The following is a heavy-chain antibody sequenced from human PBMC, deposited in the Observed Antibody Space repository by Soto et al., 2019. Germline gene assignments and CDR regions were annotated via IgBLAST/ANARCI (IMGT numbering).Heavy chain of an antibody. CDR2: ISAYNGNT. CDR3: ARVSGSYQRLGAFDI. CDR1: GYTFTSYG. J-gene: IGHJ3*02. V-gene: IGHV1-18*01. Sequence: GAPVKVSCKASGYTFTSYGISWVRQAPGQGLEWMGWISAYNGNTNYAQKLQGRVTMTTDTSTSTAYMELRSLRSDDTAVYSCARVSGSYQRLGAFDIWGQGTMVTVSS. D-gene: IGHD1-26*01.